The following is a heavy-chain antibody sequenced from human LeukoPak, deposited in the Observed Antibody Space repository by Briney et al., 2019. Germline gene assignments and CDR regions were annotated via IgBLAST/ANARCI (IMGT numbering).Heavy chain of an antibody. Sequence: PGGSLRLSCTASGFPFYSYWMTWVRQTPGKGLEWVANIRHDGSTKYYVDSVKGRFTISRDNAMNPLYLQMDSLRVEDTAIYYCARSVPYGTTWYGRSDCWGQGTQVTVSS. CDR3: ARSVPYGTTWYGRSDC. D-gene: IGHD6-13*01. J-gene: IGHJ4*02. V-gene: IGHV3-7*03. CDR1: GFPFYSYW. CDR2: IRHDGSTK.